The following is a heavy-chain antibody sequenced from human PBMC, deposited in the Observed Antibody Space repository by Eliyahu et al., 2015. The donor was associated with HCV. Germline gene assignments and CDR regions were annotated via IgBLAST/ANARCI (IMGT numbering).Heavy chain of an antibody. CDR3: VRAPVEQNDLDM. CDR1: GFTFNIHG. Sequence: EVQMLESGGGLVQPGGSLRLSCVVSGFTFNIHGMSWVRQAPGKGLEWVSSMNPTATYIVYADSVKGRFTISRDNSKNTLYLQMNGLRAEDTALYYCVRAPVEQNDLDMWGQGTMVTVSS. V-gene: IGHV3-23*01. J-gene: IGHJ3*02. CDR2: MNPTATYI. D-gene: IGHD6-19*01.